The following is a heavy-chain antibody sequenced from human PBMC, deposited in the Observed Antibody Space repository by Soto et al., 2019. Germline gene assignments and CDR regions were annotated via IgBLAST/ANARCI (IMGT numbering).Heavy chain of an antibody. CDR2: ISWDGGST. J-gene: IGHJ4*02. Sequence: EVQLVESGGVVVQPGGSLRLSCAASGFTFDDYTMHWVRQAPGKGLEWVSLISWDGGSTYYADSVKGRFTISRDNSKNSLYLQMNSLRTEDTALYYCAKASGYDFWSGLSLDYWGQGTLVIVSS. CDR3: AKASGYDFWSGLSLDY. V-gene: IGHV3-43*01. D-gene: IGHD3-3*01. CDR1: GFTFDDYT.